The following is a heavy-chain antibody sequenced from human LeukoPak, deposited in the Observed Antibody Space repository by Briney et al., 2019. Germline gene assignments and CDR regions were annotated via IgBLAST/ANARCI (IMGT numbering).Heavy chain of an antibody. D-gene: IGHD1-14*01. CDR3: ARTPGNTLDY. CDR2: AYHSGST. Sequence: SETLSPTCSVSDGSITSHYWSWIRQPPGRGLEWIGYAYHSGSTNYNPSLKSRVTISVDTSKNQFSLKLNSMTAADTAVYYCARTPGNTLDYWGQGTLVTVSS. J-gene: IGHJ4*02. V-gene: IGHV4-59*11. CDR1: DGSITSHY.